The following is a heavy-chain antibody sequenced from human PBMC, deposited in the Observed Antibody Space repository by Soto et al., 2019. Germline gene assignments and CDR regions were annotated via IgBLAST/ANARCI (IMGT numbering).Heavy chain of an antibody. Sequence: GESLKISCKGSGYNFTRYWITWVRQMPGKGLEWLGRIDPSDSYTNYNPSFQGHVFISADGSISTAFLQWSSLTASDTAIYYCATHNSGYYLIWGPGTLVTVSS. CDR2: IDPSDSYT. D-gene: IGHD5-12*01. J-gene: IGHJ4*02. CDR3: ATHNSGYYLI. V-gene: IGHV5-10-1*01. CDR1: GYNFTRYW.